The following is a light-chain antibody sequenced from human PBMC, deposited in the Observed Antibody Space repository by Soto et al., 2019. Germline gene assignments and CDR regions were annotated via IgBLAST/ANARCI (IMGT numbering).Light chain of an antibody. CDR3: QSYASSLSGFVV. Sequence: QSVLTQPPSVSGAPGQRVTISCTGGSSNIGAGYDVHWYQHLPGTAPKLLIYGNSNRPSGVPDRFSGSKSGTSASLAITGLRAEDEADYYCQSYASSLSGFVVFGGGTKLTVL. CDR2: GNS. V-gene: IGLV1-40*01. CDR1: SSNIGAGYD. J-gene: IGLJ2*01.